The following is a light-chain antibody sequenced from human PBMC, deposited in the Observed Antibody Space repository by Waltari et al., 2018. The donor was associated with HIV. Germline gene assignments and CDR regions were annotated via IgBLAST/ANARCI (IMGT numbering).Light chain of an antibody. CDR1: QSISSW. CDR2: KAS. CDR3: QQYNSYPWT. J-gene: IGKJ1*01. V-gene: IGKV1-5*03. Sequence: DIQMTQSPSPLSASVGDRVTITCRASQSISSWLAWYQQKPGKAPKPLIYKASSLESGVPSRFSGSGSGTEFTLTISSLQPDDFATYYCQQYNSYPWTFGQGTKVEIK.